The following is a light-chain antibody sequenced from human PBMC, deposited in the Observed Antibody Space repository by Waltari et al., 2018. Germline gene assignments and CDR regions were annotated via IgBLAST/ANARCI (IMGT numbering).Light chain of an antibody. V-gene: IGLV4-69*01. CDR2: INSDGSH. CDR1: SGHSSYA. Sequence: QLVLTQSPSASASLGASVTLTCTLSSGHSSYAIAWHQQQPEKGPRYLMKINSDGSHSKGDGIPDRFSGSSSGAERYLTISSLQSEDEADYYCQTWGTGIGVFGGGTKLTVL. CDR3: QTWGTGIGV. J-gene: IGLJ2*01.